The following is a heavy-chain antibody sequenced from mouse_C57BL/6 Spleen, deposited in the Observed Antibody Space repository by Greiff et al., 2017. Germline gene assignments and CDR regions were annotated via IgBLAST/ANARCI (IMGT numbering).Heavy chain of an antibody. CDR3: ARSFGGYYFDD. V-gene: IGHV1-50*01. CDR2: IYPSDSYT. Sequence: QVQLQQPGAELVKPGASVKLSCKASGYTFTSYWMQWVKQRPGQGLEWIGEIYPSDSYTNYNQKFKGKATLTVDTSSSTAYMQHSSLRCEDSAGYYCARSFGGYYFDDWGQGTTLTVSS. CDR1: GYTFTSYW. D-gene: IGHD1-1*02. J-gene: IGHJ2*01.